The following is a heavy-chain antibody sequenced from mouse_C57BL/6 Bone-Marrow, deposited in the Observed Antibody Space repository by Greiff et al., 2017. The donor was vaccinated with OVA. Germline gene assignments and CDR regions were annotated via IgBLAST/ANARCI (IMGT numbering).Heavy chain of an antibody. Sequence: EVKLQESEGGLVQPGSSMKLSCTASGFTFSDYYMAWVRQVPEKGLEWVANINYDGSSTYYLDSLKSRFIISRDNAKNILYLQMSSLKSEDTATYYCARDHYYGSSHWYFDVWGTGTTVTVSS. J-gene: IGHJ1*03. CDR3: ARDHYYGSSHWYFDV. CDR1: GFTFSDYY. V-gene: IGHV5-16*01. D-gene: IGHD1-1*01. CDR2: INYDGSST.